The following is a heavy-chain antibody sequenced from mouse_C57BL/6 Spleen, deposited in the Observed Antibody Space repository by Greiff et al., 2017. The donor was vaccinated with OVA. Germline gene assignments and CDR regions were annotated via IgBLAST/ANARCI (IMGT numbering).Heavy chain of an antibody. CDR2: ISSGGDYI. V-gene: IGHV5-9-1*02. D-gene: IGHD1-1*01. CDR1: GFTFSSYA. CDR3: TREIITTVVAEDSMDY. J-gene: IGHJ4*01. Sequence: EVKVVESGEGLVKPGGSLKLSCAASGFTFSSYAMSWVRQTPEKRLEWVAYISSGGDYIYYADTVKGRFTISRENARNTLYLQMSSLKSEDTAMYYCTREIITTVVAEDSMDYWGQGTSVTVSS.